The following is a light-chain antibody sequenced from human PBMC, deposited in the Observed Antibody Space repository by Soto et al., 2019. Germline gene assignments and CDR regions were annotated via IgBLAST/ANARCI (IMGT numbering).Light chain of an antibody. CDR1: QNIHTN. V-gene: IGKV3-15*01. CDR2: GAS. Sequence: IVMTQSAATLSVSPCERATLSCRAGQNIHTNLAWYQQKPGQAPRLLFYGASTGATGLPARFSGSGSGTDFTLTISSLEPEDFAVYYCQQRSNWPRTFGQGTKVDI. CDR3: QQRSNWPRT. J-gene: IGKJ1*01.